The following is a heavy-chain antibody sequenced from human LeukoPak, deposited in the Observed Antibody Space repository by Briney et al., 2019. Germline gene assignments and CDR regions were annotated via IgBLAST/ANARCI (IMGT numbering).Heavy chain of an antibody. CDR2: INPSSGAT. CDR1: GYTFTDYY. V-gene: IGHV1-2*02. Sequence: ASVKVSCKASGYTFTDYYIHWVRQAPGQGLEWMGWINPSSGATNYAQKFQDRVTMTRDTSIRTAFMWVSSLRSDDTAVYFCARSEFLEWSMTPGFDYWGQGTLVTVSS. D-gene: IGHD3-3*01. CDR3: ARSEFLEWSMTPGFDY. J-gene: IGHJ4*02.